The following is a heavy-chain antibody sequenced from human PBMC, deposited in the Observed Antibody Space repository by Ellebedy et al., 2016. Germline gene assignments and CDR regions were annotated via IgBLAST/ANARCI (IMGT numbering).Heavy chain of an antibody. J-gene: IGHJ3*02. CDR1: GDSVKFGDYS. CDR3: ARQSYYDFWSGYYRGDNDAFDI. V-gene: IGHV4-61*08. CDR2: IYYSGST. Sequence: SETLSLTCSVSGDSVKFGDYSWTWIRQPPGKGLEWIGYIYYSGSTNYNPSLKSRVTISVDTSKNQFSLKLSSVTAADTAVYYCARQSYYDFWSGYYRGDNDAFDIWGQGTMVTVSS. D-gene: IGHD3-3*01.